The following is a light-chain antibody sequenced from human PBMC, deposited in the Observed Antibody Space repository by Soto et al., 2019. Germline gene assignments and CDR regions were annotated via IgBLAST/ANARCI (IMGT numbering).Light chain of an antibody. CDR2: DAS. Sequence: DIQMTQSPSTRSASVGDRVTFTCRASDNSSRWLAWYQQTPGKAPNLLIFDASSLESGVPSRFSGRGSGTEFTITIHSLQPDDSRTYYCQQYHSYIFTFGPGTKVDIK. J-gene: IGKJ3*01. V-gene: IGKV1-5*01. CDR1: DNSSRW. CDR3: QQYHSYIFT.